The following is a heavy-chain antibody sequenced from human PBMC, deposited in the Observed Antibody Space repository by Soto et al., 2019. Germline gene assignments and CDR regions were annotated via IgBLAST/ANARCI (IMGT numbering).Heavy chain of an antibody. CDR1: GYSFTSYW. J-gene: IGHJ6*02. V-gene: IGHV5-51*01. Sequence: GESLKISCKGSGYSFTSYWIGWVRQMPGKGLEWMGIIYPGDSDTRYSPSFQGQVTISADKSISTAYLQWSSLKASDTAVYYCAAGNVVSDYGMDVWGQGTTVTVSS. CDR3: AAGNVVSDYGMDV. CDR2: IYPGDSDT. D-gene: IGHD2-15*01.